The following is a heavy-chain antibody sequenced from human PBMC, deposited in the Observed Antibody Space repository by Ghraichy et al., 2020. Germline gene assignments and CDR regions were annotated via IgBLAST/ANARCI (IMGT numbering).Heavy chain of an antibody. D-gene: IGHD4-17*01. CDR1: GGSISSYY. CDR2: IYYSGST. CDR3: ARGDDDYGVVGDY. Sequence: SETLSLTCTVSGGSISSYYWSWIRQPPGKGLEWIGYIYYSGSTNYNPSLKSRVTISVDTSKNQFSLKLSSVTAADTAVYYCARGDDDYGVVGDYWGQGTLVTVSS. J-gene: IGHJ4*02. V-gene: IGHV4-59*01.